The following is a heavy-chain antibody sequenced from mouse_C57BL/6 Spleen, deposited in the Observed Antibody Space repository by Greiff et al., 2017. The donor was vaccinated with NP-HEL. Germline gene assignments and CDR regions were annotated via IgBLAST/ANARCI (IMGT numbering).Heavy chain of an antibody. CDR2: INPSNGGT. CDR3: ARPSYVTFDD. CDR1: GYTFTSYW. J-gene: IGHJ2*01. Sequence: QVPLQPSGTELVKPGASVKLSCKASGYTFTSYWMHWVKQRPGQGLEWIGNINPSNGGTNYNEKFKSKATLTVDKSSSTAYMQLSSLTSEDAAVYDSARPSYVTFDDWGQGSTRTVSS. D-gene: IGHD2-12*01. V-gene: IGHV1-53*01.